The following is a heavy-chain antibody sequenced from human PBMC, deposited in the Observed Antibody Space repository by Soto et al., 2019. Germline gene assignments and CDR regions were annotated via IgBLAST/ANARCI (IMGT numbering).Heavy chain of an antibody. CDR2: INHSGST. D-gene: IGHD4-17*01. J-gene: IGHJ6*03. V-gene: IGHV4-34*01. CDR1: GGSFSGYY. Sequence: SETLSLTCAVYGGSFSGYYWSWIRQPPGKGLEWIGEINHSGSTNYNSSLKSRVTISVDTSKNQFSLKLSSVTAADTAVYYCARGRAVTMFSSYYYYMDVWGKGTTVTVSS. CDR3: ARGRAVTMFSSYYYYMDV.